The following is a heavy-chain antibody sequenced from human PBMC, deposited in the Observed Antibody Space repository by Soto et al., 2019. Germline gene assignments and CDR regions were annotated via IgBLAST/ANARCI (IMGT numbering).Heavy chain of an antibody. V-gene: IGHV4-30-4*01. CDR2: IYYSGST. CDR1: GGSIRSGDSY. D-gene: IGHD3-22*01. Sequence: SETLSLTCTVSGGSIRSGDSYWSWIRQPPGKGLEWIGYIYYSGSTYYNPSLKSRVTISLDTSKNQFSLNLSSVTAADTAVYYCARTHYSDRSGTDYWGQGIPVTVSS. CDR3: ARTHYSDRSGTDY. J-gene: IGHJ4*02.